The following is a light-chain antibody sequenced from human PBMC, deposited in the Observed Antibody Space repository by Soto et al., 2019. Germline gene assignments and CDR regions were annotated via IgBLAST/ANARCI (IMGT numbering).Light chain of an antibody. J-gene: IGKJ1*01. CDR3: QQYNSYSLWT. CDR1: QSISSW. CDR2: DAS. V-gene: IGKV1-5*01. Sequence: DIQMTQSPSTLSASVGDRVTITCRASQSISSWLAWYQQKPGKAPKLLIYDASSWESGVPSRFSGSGSGTEFTLTISSLQTDDFAACYCQQYNSYSLWTFGQGTKVEIK.